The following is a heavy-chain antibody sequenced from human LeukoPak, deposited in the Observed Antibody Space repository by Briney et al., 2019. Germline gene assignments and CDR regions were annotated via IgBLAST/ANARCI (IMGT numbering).Heavy chain of an antibody. J-gene: IGHJ3*02. CDR1: GGSISSSSYY. D-gene: IGHD5-12*01. Sequence: SETLSLTCTVSGGSISSSSYYWGWIRQPPGKGLEWIGSIYYSGSTYYNPSLKSRVTISVDTSKNQFSLKLSSVTAADTAVYYCARGLRWASRLPSIWGQGTMVTVSS. V-gene: IGHV4-39*07. CDR2: IYYSGST. CDR3: ARGLRWASRLPSI.